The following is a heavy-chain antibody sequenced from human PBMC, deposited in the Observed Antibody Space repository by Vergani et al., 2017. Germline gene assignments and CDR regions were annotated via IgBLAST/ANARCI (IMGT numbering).Heavy chain of an antibody. J-gene: IGHJ3*02. D-gene: IGHD1-1*01. CDR2: IRNKANDYTT. CDR3: VRVKGSSLNEHLYDI. Sequence: EVQVVESGGGLVQPGGSLRLSCAASGFIFSDHYMDWVRQAPGKWLEWVGRIRNKANDYTTQYAASVKGRFTISRDDSKSYLYLQMNSLQTEDTALYYFVRVKGSSLNEHLYDIWGQGTLITVSS. V-gene: IGHV3-72*01. CDR1: GFIFSDHY.